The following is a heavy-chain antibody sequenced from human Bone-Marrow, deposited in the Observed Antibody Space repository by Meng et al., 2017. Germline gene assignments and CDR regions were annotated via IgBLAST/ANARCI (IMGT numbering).Heavy chain of an antibody. CDR2: INHSGST. D-gene: IGHD4-17*01. V-gene: IGHV4-34*01. Sequence: QLQLQQWGAGLLKPSETLSLTCAVYGGSFSGYYWSWIRQPPGKGLEWIGEINHSGSTNYNPSLKSRVTISVDTSKNQFSLKLSSVTAADTAVYYCARGRVTTVTTPNWYFDLWGRGTLVTVSS. CDR1: GGSFSGYY. J-gene: IGHJ2*01. CDR3: ARGRVTTVTTPNWYFDL.